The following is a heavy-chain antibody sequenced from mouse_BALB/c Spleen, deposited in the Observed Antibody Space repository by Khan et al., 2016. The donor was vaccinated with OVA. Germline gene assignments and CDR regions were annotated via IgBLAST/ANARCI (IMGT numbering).Heavy chain of an antibody. D-gene: IGHD4-1*01. Sequence: VQLQQSGPELLKPGASVRMSCKASGYTFTGYIMHWVKQKPGQGLEWIGYINPYNGATKYNEDFKGKATLTSDKSSSTAYMEFSSLTSEDSAVDDCSRGNWQSYYFDYWGQGTTLTVAS. CDR2: INPYNGAT. CDR3: SRGNWQSYYFDY. V-gene: IGHV1S136*01. J-gene: IGHJ2*01. CDR1: GYTFTGYI.